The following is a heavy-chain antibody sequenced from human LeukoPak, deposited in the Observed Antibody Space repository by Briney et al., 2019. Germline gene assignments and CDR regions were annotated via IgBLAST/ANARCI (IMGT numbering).Heavy chain of an antibody. D-gene: IGHD5-12*01. CDR3: ARGGEATSFDY. CDR2: IYTSGST. J-gene: IGHJ4*02. CDR1: GGSISSGSYY. Sequence: SETLSLTCTVSGGSISSGSYYWSWIRQPAGKGLEWIGRIYTSGSTNYNPSLKSRVTISVDTSKNQFSLKLSSVTAADTAVYYCARGGEATSFDYWGQGTLVTVSP. V-gene: IGHV4-61*02.